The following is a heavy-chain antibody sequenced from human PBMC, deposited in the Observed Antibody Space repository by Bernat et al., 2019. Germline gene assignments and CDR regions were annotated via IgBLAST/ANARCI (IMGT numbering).Heavy chain of an antibody. CDR1: GFTFSSYG. CDR3: AKGVGGTSLKRSPPDY. CDR2: KSYDGSNK. D-gene: IGHD6-19*01. V-gene: IGHV3-30*18. Sequence: QVQLVESGGGVVQPGRSLRLSCAASGFTFSSYGMHWVRQAPGKGLEWVAVKSYDGSNKYYADSVKGRFTISRDNSKNTLYLQMNSLRAEDTAVYYCAKGVGGTSLKRSPPDYWGQGTLVTVSS. J-gene: IGHJ4*02.